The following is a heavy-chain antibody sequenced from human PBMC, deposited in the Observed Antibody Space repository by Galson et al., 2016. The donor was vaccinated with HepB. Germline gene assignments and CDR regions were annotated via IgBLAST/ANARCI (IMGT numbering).Heavy chain of an antibody. Sequence: AISGDSVSSTSAGWNWIRQSPSRGLEWLGRTFYRSNWQNDYAESVKSRITINPDTSKNQFSLQLNSVTHEDTAVYYCARSYLLGRGFGWWGQGTLVTVSS. CDR1: GDSVSSTSAG. D-gene: IGHD7-27*01. CDR3: ARSYLLGRGFGW. V-gene: IGHV6-1*01. CDR2: TFYRSNWQN. J-gene: IGHJ4*02.